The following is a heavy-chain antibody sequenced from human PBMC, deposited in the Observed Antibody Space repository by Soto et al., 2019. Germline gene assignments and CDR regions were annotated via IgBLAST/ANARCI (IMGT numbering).Heavy chain of an antibody. CDR2: IYWDADK. CDR1: GFSLNTGGVG. Sequence: QITLKESGPPLVKPTQTLTLTCTFSGFSLNTGGVGVGWIRQPPGKALEWLAVIYWDADKRYSPSLKSRLTISKDTSKNQVVLTMTNMDPVDTATYYCTHTPFFGDKLDYWGQGTLVTVSS. J-gene: IGHJ4*02. V-gene: IGHV2-5*02. CDR3: THTPFFGDKLDY. D-gene: IGHD2-21*01.